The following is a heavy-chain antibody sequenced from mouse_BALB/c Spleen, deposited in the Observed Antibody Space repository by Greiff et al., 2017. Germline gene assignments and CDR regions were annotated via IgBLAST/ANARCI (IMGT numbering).Heavy chain of an antibody. J-gene: IGHJ4*01. CDR1: GYTFTSYT. V-gene: IGHV1-4*02. D-gene: IGHD1-1*02. CDR3: ARPLVGYAMDY. CDR2: INPRSGYT. Sequence: QVQLQQSAAELARPGASVKMSCKASGYTFTSYTIRWVKQRPGQGLEWIGYINPRSGYTEYNQKFKDKTTLTAAKSSSTAYRQLSSLTSEDSAVSVYARPLVGYAMDYWGQGTSVTVSS.